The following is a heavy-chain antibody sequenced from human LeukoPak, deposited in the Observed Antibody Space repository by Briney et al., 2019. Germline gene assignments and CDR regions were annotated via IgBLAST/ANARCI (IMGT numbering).Heavy chain of an antibody. D-gene: IGHD4-17*01. J-gene: IGHJ4*02. Sequence: PSETLSLTCTVSGDSISSYYWTWIRQPPGKGLEWIGYIYYSGSTNFNPSLKSRVTISVDTSKNQFSLRLSSVTAADTAVYYCARQMNTVTADYWGQGTLVTVSS. CDR1: GDSISSYY. V-gene: IGHV4-59*08. CDR2: IYYSGST. CDR3: ARQMNTVTADY.